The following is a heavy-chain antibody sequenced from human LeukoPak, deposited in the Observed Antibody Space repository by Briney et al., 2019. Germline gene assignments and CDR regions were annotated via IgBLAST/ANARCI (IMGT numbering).Heavy chain of an antibody. D-gene: IGHD6-19*01. CDR1: GFAFSDYY. J-gene: IGHJ6*02. CDR3: AKDSLNRIAVAGISSYYYYGMDV. V-gene: IGHV3-23*01. Sequence: GGSLRLSCAASGFAFSDYYMSWVRQAPGKGPEWVSAISGSGGSTYYADSVKGRFTISRDNSKNTLYLQMNSLRAEDTAVYYCAKDSLNRIAVAGISSYYYYGMDVWGQGTTVTVSS. CDR2: ISGSGGST.